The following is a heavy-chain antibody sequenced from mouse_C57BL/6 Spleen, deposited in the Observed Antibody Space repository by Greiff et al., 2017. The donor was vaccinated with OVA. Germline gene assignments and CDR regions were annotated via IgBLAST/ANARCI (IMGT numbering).Heavy chain of an antibody. Sequence: EVKLMESGGGLVKPGGSLKLSCAASGFTFSSYAMSWVRQTPEKRLEWVATISDGGSYTYYPDNVKGRFTISRDNAKNNLYLQMSHLKSEDTAMYYCARGGSSYVAWFAYWGQGTLVTVSA. V-gene: IGHV5-4*03. CDR1: GFTFSSYA. J-gene: IGHJ3*01. CDR3: ARGGSSYVAWFAY. D-gene: IGHD1-1*01. CDR2: ISDGGSYT.